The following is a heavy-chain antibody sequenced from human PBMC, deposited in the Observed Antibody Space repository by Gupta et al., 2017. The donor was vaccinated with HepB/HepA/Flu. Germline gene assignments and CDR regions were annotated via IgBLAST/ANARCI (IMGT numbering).Heavy chain of an antibody. CDR1: GDSISSYY. Sequence: QVQLQESGPGLVKPSVTLSLTCIVSGDSISSYYWSWIRQPPGKGLEWIGYVYYSGSTTYNPSLKSRVTISVDTSKNQFSLNLRSVTAADTAVYYCATLRGSTAIDYWGQGTLVTVSS. J-gene: IGHJ4*02. D-gene: IGHD5-18*01. CDR3: ATLRGSTAIDY. CDR2: VYYSGST. V-gene: IGHV4-59*08.